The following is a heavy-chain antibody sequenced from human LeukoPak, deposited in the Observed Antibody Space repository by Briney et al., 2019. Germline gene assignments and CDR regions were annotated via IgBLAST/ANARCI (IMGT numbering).Heavy chain of an antibody. CDR3: ASFRSAAIYY. CDR1: GFTFSDYY. J-gene: IGHJ4*02. V-gene: IGHV3-11*01. CDR2: ISSSGSTI. Sequence: PGGSLRLSCAASGFTFSDYYMSWIRQAPGKGLEWVSYISSSGSTIYYADSVKGRFTISKDNAKNSLYLQMNSLRAEDTAVHYCASFRSAAIYYWGQGTLVTVSS. D-gene: IGHD2-2*01.